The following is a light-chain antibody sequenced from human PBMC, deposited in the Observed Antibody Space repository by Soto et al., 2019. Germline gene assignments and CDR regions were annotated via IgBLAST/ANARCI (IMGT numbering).Light chain of an antibody. CDR2: KAS. J-gene: IGKJ1*01. CDR3: QQYNSYRWT. CDR1: QSISTY. Sequence: DIQMTQSPSTLSASVGDRVTITCRASQSISTYLAWYQQKPGQAPKLLIYKASSLESGVPSRFSGSGSGTEFTLTISSLQPDDFATYYCQQYNSYRWTFGLGTKVE. V-gene: IGKV1-5*03.